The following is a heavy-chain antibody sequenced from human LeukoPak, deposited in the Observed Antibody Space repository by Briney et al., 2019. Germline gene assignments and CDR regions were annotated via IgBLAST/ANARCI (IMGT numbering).Heavy chain of an antibody. CDR3: ARGILYYYDSSGYYGVDY. V-gene: IGHV1-2*06. Sequence: ASVKVSCKASGYTFTGYYMHWVRQAPGQGLERMGRINPNSGGTNYAQKFQGRVTMTRDTSISTAYMELSRLRSDDTAVYYCARGILYYYDSSGYYGVDYWGQGTLVTVSS. CDR1: GYTFTGYY. CDR2: INPNSGGT. J-gene: IGHJ4*02. D-gene: IGHD3-22*01.